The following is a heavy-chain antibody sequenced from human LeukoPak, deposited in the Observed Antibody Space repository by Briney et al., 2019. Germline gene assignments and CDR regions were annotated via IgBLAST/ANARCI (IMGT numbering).Heavy chain of an antibody. CDR1: GFAFVSTS. Sequence: GGSLRLSCAASGFAFVSTSIHWVRQAPGKGLEWLSYSSTVTGNIYYADSVKGRFAISRDNAKSSLYLQMSSLRAEDTAVYFCASTGNFYDMDVWGKGTTVTVSS. V-gene: IGHV3-48*04. CDR2: SSTVTGNI. D-gene: IGHD1-1*01. J-gene: IGHJ6*03. CDR3: ASTGNFYDMDV.